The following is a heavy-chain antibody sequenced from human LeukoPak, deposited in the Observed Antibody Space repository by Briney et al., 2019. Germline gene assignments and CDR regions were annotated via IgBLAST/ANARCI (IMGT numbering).Heavy chain of an antibody. J-gene: IGHJ4*02. CDR2: IYYSGST. CDR3: ARHEWQQWPIDY. Sequence: SETLSLTCTVSGGSINSYYWSWIRQPPGKGLEWIGYIYYSGSTNYNPSLKSRVTISVDTSKNQFSLKLSSVTAADTAVYYCARHEWQQWPIDYWGQGTLVTVSS. V-gene: IGHV4-59*08. D-gene: IGHD6-19*01. CDR1: GGSINSYY.